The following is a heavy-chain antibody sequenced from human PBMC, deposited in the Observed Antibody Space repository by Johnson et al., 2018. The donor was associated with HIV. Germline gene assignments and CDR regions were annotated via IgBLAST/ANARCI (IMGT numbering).Heavy chain of an antibody. CDR3: VTLVVAPPFDI. CDR2: IYSGGST. V-gene: IGHV3-66*01. CDR1: GFTFSSYA. Sequence: VQLVESGGGLVQPGGSLRLSCAASGFTFSSYAMHWVRQAPGKGLEWVSVIYSGGSTYYADSVKGRFTISRDNSKNTLYLQMNSLRAEDTAVYYCVTLVVAPPFDIWGQGTMVTVSS. J-gene: IGHJ3*02. D-gene: IGHD2-15*01.